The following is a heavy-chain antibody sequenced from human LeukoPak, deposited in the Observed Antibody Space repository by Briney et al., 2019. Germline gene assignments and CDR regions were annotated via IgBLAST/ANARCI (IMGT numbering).Heavy chain of an antibody. D-gene: IGHD2-15*01. CDR1: GYTFISYG. Sequence: ASVKVSCKASGYTFISYGISWVRQSPGQGLEWMGWISAYNGNTNYAQKLQGRVTMTTDTSTSTAYMELRSLRSDDTAVYYCARDLAIAYCSGGSCYSYYGMDVWGQGTTGTVSS. V-gene: IGHV1-18*01. CDR2: ISAYNGNT. J-gene: IGHJ6*02. CDR3: ARDLAIAYCSGGSCYSYYGMDV.